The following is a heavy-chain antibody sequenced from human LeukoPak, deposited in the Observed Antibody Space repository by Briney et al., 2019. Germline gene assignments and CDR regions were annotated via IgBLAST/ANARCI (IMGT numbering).Heavy chain of an antibody. J-gene: IGHJ4*02. Sequence: GGSLRLSCAASGFTFSSFGMHWVRQAPGKGLEWVAVISYDGSNKYYADSVKGRFTISRDNSKNTLYLQMNSLRAEDTAVYYCARDLFGGGPIAAAGTIDFWGQGTLVTVSS. CDR2: ISYDGSNK. CDR3: ARDLFGGGPIAAAGTIDF. V-gene: IGHV3-30*03. D-gene: IGHD6-13*01. CDR1: GFTFSSFG.